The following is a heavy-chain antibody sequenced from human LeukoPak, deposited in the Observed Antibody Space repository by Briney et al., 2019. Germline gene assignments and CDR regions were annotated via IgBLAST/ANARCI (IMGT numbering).Heavy chain of an antibody. CDR3: VRDPTTVTTFFDA. CDR1: GVSITSYY. CDR2: IYSGGSIYATGNT. Sequence: SETLSLTCSVSGVSITSYYWSWIRQSAGSGLEWIGRIYSGGSIYATGNTYSNPSLKTRVSMSADTSKNQLSLKLTSVTAADTAVYYCVRDPTTVTTFFDAWGQGTLVTVSS. J-gene: IGHJ4*02. D-gene: IGHD4-17*01. V-gene: IGHV4-4*07.